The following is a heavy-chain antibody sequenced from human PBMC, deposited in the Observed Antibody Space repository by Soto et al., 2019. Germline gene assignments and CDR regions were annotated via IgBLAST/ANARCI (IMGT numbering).Heavy chain of an antibody. Sequence: QVQLQESGPGLVKPSQTLSLPCTVSGGSISSGGYYWSWIRQHPGKGLERIGYIYYSGITYYFPSRKCRVTISVDASKNRFSLELSSVTAADTAVYYCALYDFWSGYWALTPWGQGTLVTVSS. J-gene: IGHJ4*02. V-gene: IGHV4-31*03. D-gene: IGHD3-3*01. CDR3: ALYDFWSGYWALTP. CDR2: IYYSGIT. CDR1: GGSISSGGYY.